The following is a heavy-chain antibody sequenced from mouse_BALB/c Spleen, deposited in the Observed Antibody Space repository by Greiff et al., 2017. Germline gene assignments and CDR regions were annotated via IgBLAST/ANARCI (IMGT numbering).Heavy chain of an antibody. V-gene: IGHV2-9*02. Sequence: QVQLKESGPGLVAPSQSLSITCTVSGFSLTSYGVHWVRQPPGKGLEWLGVIWAGGSTNYNSALMSRLSISKDNSKSQVFLKMNSLQTDDTAMYYCARDLYGTNWYFDVWGAGTTVTVSS. CDR3: ARDLYGTNWYFDV. D-gene: IGHD2-1*01. CDR1: GFSLTSYG. J-gene: IGHJ1*01. CDR2: IWAGGST.